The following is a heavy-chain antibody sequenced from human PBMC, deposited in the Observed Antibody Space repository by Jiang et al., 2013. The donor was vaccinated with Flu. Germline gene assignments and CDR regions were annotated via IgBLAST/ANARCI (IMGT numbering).Heavy chain of an antibody. V-gene: IGHV4-59*01. J-gene: IGHJ3*02. CDR2: IYYSGST. CDR3: ARADYGDLNDAFDI. D-gene: IGHD4-17*01. Sequence: GSGLVKPSETLSLTCTVSGGSISSYYWSWIRQPPGKGLEWIGYIYYSGSTNYNPSLKSRVTISVDTSKNQFSLKLSSVTAADTAVYYCARADYGDLNDAFDIWGQGTMVTVSS. CDR1: GGSISSYY.